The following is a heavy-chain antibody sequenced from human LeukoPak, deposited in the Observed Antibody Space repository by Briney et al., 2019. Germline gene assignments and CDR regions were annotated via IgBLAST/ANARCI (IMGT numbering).Heavy chain of an antibody. CDR3: AELGITMIGGV. J-gene: IGHJ6*03. Sequence: GGSLRLSCAASGFIFSNYWMSWVRQAPGKGLEWVANIKQDGSEKYYVDSVKGRFTISRDNAKNSLYLQMNSLRAEDTAVYYCAELGITMIGGVWGKGTTVTI. CDR1: GFIFSNYW. CDR2: IKQDGSEK. V-gene: IGHV3-7*01. D-gene: IGHD3-10*02.